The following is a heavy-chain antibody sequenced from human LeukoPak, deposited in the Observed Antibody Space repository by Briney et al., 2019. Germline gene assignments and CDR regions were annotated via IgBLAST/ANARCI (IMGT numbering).Heavy chain of an antibody. Sequence: SETLSLTCTVSGGSISSSSYYWGWIRQPPGKGLEWIGYIYYSGSTNYNPSLKSRVTISVDTSKNQFSLKLGSVTAADTAVYYCARELLAQRSFDIWGQGTMVTVSS. CDR1: GGSISSSSYY. CDR3: ARELLAQRSFDI. V-gene: IGHV4-61*01. J-gene: IGHJ3*02. D-gene: IGHD2-8*02. CDR2: IYYSGST.